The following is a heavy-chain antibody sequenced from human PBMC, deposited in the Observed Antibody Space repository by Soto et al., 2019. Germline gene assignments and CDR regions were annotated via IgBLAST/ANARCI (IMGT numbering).Heavy chain of an antibody. CDR2: INPSDGST. J-gene: IGHJ6*02. CDR1: GYTFTRYY. Sequence: ASVKVSCKASGYTFTRYYVHWVRQAPGQGLEWMGIINPSDGSTSYAQKFQGRVTMTRDTSTSTAYMELSSLRSEDTAVYYCARDELRWSLDTYYYYGMDVWGQGTTVTVSS. V-gene: IGHV1-46*01. CDR3: ARDELRWSLDTYYYYGMDV. D-gene: IGHD4-17*01.